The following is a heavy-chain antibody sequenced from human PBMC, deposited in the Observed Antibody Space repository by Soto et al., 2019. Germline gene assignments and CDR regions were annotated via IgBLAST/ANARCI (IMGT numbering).Heavy chain of an antibody. CDR2: ITSGGGT. CDR1: GFTVSPNY. CDR3: ARALASRVVIGFDF. J-gene: IGHJ4*02. D-gene: IGHD3-3*01. V-gene: IGHV3-66*01. Sequence: EVQLVESGGGLVQPGGSLRLSCAASGFTVSPNYMSWVRQAPGKGLQWVSLITSGGGTNYADSVKGRFIISRDNSKSMLYLQMTSLRAEDTAVYYCARALASRVVIGFDFWGQGTLVTVSS.